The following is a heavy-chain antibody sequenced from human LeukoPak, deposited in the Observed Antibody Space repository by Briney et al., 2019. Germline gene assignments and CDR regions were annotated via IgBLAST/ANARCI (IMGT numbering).Heavy chain of an antibody. D-gene: IGHD2-2*01. Sequence: GGSLRLSCAASGFTFSSYAMSWVRQAPGKGLEWVSAMSGSGGSTYYADSVKGRFTISRDNSKNTLYLQMNSLRAEDTAVYYCAKRWDIVVVPAALDENYFDYWGQGTLVTVSS. J-gene: IGHJ4*02. CDR1: GFTFSSYA. CDR3: AKRWDIVVVPAALDENYFDY. V-gene: IGHV3-23*01. CDR2: MSGSGGST.